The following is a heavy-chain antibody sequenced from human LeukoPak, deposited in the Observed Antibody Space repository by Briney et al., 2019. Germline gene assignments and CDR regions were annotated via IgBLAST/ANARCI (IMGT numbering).Heavy chain of an antibody. CDR3: ARHMGSGSFIYFDY. CDR1: GGSISSYY. V-gene: IGHV4-59*08. D-gene: IGHD1-26*01. J-gene: IGHJ4*02. CDR2: VYYSEST. Sequence: SETLSLTCTVSGGSISSYYWSWIRQPPGKGLEWIGHVYYSESTNYNPSLKSRVTISVDTSRNQFSLKLSSVTAADTAVYYCARHMGSGSFIYFDYWGQGTLVTVSS.